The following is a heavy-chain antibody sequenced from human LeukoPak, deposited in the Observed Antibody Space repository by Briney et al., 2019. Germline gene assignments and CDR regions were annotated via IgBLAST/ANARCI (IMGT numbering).Heavy chain of an antibody. V-gene: IGHV4-39*07. CDR2: IYYSGST. CDR3: ARVARYYDSSGDLYYFDY. CDR1: GGSISSNSYY. J-gene: IGHJ4*02. D-gene: IGHD3-22*01. Sequence: SETLSLTCIVSGGSISSNSYYWGWIRQPPGKGLEWIGSIYYSGSTYYNPSLKSRVTISVDTSKNQFSLKLSSVTAADTAVYYCARVARYYDSSGDLYYFDYWGQGTLVTVSS.